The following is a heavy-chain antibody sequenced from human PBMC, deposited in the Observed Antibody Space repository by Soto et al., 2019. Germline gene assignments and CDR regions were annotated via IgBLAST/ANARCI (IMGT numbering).Heavy chain of an antibody. Sequence: GGSLRLSCAASGFTFSSYAMHWVRQAPGKGLEYVSAISSNGGSTYYANSVKGRFTISRDNSKNTLYLQMGSLRAEDMAVYYCARAYYYGSGSYYHYFDYWGQGTLVTVSS. V-gene: IGHV3-64*01. CDR3: ARAYYYGSGSYYHYFDY. CDR1: GFTFSSYA. CDR2: ISSNGGST. J-gene: IGHJ4*02. D-gene: IGHD3-10*01.